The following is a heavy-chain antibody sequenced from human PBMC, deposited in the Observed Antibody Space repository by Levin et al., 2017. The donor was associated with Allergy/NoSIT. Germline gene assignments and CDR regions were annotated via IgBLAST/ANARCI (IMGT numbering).Heavy chain of an antibody. J-gene: IGHJ6*02. V-gene: IGHV4-4*02. CDR3: ARESPSEGGMDV. Sequence: SETLSLTCAVSGGSLSSNNWWNWVRQPPGKGLEWIGEIYHSGSTNYNPSLKSRVTMSVDRSKNQFSLKLNSVTAADTAVYYCARESPSEGGMDVWGQGTTVTVSS. CDR1: GGSLSSNNW. CDR2: IYHSGST.